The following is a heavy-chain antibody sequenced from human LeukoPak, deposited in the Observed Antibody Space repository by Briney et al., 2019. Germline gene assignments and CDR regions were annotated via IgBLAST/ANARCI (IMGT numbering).Heavy chain of an antibody. CDR3: AKSTKPAATTYFDY. CDR2: IRYDGSNK. Sequence: GGSLRLSCAASGFTFSSYGMHWVRQAPGKGLEWVAFIRYDGSNKYYADSVKGRFTISRDNSKNTLYLQMNSLRAEDTAVYYCAKSTKPAATTYFDYWGQGTLVTVSS. V-gene: IGHV3-30*02. CDR1: GFTFSSYG. J-gene: IGHJ4*02. D-gene: IGHD2-2*01.